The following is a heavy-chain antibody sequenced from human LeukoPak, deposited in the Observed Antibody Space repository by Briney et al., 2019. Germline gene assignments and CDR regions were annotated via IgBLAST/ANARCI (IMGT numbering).Heavy chain of an antibody. CDR2: ISGSGGST. Sequence: GGSLRLSCAASGFTFSSYAMSWVRQAPGKGLEWVSAISGSGGSTYYADSVKGRFTISRDNSKNTLYLQMNSLRAEDTAVYYCAKDLNFGDHAAWFDPLGQGTLVTVSS. CDR1: GFTFSSYA. D-gene: IGHD3-10*01. J-gene: IGHJ5*02. V-gene: IGHV3-23*01. CDR3: AKDLNFGDHAAWFDP.